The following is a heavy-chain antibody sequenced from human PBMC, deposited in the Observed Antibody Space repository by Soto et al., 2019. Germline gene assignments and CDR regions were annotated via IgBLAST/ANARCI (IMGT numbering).Heavy chain of an antibody. J-gene: IGHJ4*02. CDR3: AQEGPVGPYVAC. CDR1: GFTFSSHA. Sequence: GGSLRLSCAASGFTFSSHAMSWVRHTAGRGLEWVSAISGSGAETYYADSVKGRFAISRDNSKNTLYLQLSSLRAEDTAVYYCAQEGPVGPYVACWGQGTLVTVSS. V-gene: IGHV3-23*01. CDR2: ISGSGAET. D-gene: IGHD1-26*01.